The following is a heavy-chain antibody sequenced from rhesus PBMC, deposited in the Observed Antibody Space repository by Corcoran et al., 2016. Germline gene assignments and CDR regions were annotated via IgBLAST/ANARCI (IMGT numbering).Heavy chain of an antibody. J-gene: IGHJ4*01. D-gene: IGHD1-44*01. CDR1: GGSFSSYW. Sequence: QVQLQESGPGLVKPSETLSLTCAVSGGSFSSYWWSWIRQPPGKGLEWIGESNGNSGSTNYNPSLKSRVNISKDASKNQCSLKLSSVTAADTAVYYCARLWGGGYCDYWGQGVLVTVSS. CDR3: ARLWGGGYCDY. V-gene: IGHV4-80*01. CDR2: SNGNSGST.